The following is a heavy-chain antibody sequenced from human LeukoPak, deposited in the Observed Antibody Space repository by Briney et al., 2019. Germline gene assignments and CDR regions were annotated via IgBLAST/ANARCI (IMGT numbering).Heavy chain of an antibody. D-gene: IGHD6-13*01. V-gene: IGHV4-34*01. CDR1: GGSFSGYY. J-gene: IGHJ5*02. Sequence: SETLSLTCAVYGGSFSGYYWSWIRQPPGKGLEWIGEINHSGSTNYNPSLKSRVTISVDTSKNQFSLKLSSVTAADTAVYYCAREGGYSSSWQRNWFDPWGQGTLVTVSS. CDR3: AREGGYSSSWQRNWFDP. CDR2: INHSGST.